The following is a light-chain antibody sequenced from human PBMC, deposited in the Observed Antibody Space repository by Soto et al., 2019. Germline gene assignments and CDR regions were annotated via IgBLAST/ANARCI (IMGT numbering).Light chain of an antibody. CDR1: SSNIGNNY. CDR2: DNN. J-gene: IGLJ3*02. V-gene: IGLV1-51*01. CDR3: AVWDDSLNGWV. Sequence: QSVLTRPPSVSAAPGQKVTISCSGSSSNIGNNYVSWYQQLPGTAPKLLIYDNNKRPSGIPDRFSGSKSGTSASLGISGPQSEDEADYFCAVWDDSLNGWVFGGGTKVTVL.